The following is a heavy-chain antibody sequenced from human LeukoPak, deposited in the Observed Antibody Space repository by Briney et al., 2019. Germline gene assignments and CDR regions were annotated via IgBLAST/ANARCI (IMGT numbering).Heavy chain of an antibody. Sequence: PSETLSLTCAVYGGSFSGYYWSWIHQPPGKGLEWIGEINHSGSTNYNPSLKSRVTISVDTSKNQFSLKLSSVTAADTAVYYCARISGIYYYYYYMDVWGKGTTVTISS. J-gene: IGHJ6*03. CDR3: ARISGIYYYYYYMDV. CDR2: INHSGST. CDR1: GGSFSGYY. V-gene: IGHV4-34*01. D-gene: IGHD1-26*01.